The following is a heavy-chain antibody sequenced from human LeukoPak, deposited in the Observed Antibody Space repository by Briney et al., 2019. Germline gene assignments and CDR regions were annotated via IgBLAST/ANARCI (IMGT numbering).Heavy chain of an antibody. CDR2: INHSGST. J-gene: IGHJ5*02. CDR1: GGSFSGYY. V-gene: IGHV4-34*01. D-gene: IGHD4-11*01. CDR3: ARDLDYSLNWFDP. Sequence: SETLSLTCAVYGGSFSGYYWSWIRQPPGKGLEWIGEINHSGSTNYNPSLKSRVTISVDTSKNQFSLKLSSVTAADTAVYYCARDLDYSLNWFDPWGQGTLVTVSS.